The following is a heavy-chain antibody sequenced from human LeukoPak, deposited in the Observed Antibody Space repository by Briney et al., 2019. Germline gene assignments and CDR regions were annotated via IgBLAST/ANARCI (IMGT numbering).Heavy chain of an antibody. CDR3: AKVGDFSGSFYYFDY. CDR1: GFTFSSYA. CDR2: ISGSGGST. Sequence: GGSLRLSCAASGFTFSSYAMSWVRQAPGKELEWVSAISGSGGSTYYADSVKGRFTISRDNSKNTLYLQMNSLRAEDTAVYYCAKVGDFSGSFYYFDYWGQGTLVTVSS. D-gene: IGHD1-26*01. J-gene: IGHJ4*02. V-gene: IGHV3-23*01.